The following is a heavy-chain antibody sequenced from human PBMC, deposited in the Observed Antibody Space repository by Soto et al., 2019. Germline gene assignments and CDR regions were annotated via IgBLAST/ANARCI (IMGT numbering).Heavy chain of an antibody. CDR2: IYYSGST. Sequence: PSETLSLTCTVSGGSISSGDYYWSWIRQPPRKGLEWIGYIYYSGSTYYNPSLKSRVTISVDTSKNQFSLKLSSVTAADTAVYYCARDYGPAANNWFDPWGQGTLVTVSS. CDR3: ARDYGPAANNWFDP. V-gene: IGHV4-30-4*01. CDR1: GGSISSGDYY. J-gene: IGHJ5*02. D-gene: IGHD2-2*01.